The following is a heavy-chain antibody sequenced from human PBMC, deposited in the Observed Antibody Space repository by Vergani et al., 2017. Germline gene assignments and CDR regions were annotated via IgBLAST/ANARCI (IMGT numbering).Heavy chain of an antibody. V-gene: IGHV1-2*02. Sequence: QVQLVQSGAEVKKPGASVKVSCKASGYTFTGYYMHWVRQAPGQGLEWMGWINPNSGGTNYAQKFQGRVTMTRDTSISTAYMELSRLRSDDTAGYYCARTRRGYCSGGSCRPGAFDIWGQGTMVTVSS. CDR3: ARTRRGYCSGGSCRPGAFDI. D-gene: IGHD2-15*01. CDR1: GYTFTGYY. J-gene: IGHJ3*02. CDR2: INPNSGGT.